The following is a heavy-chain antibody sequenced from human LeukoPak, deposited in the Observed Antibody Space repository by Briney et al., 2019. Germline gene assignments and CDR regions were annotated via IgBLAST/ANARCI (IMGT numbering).Heavy chain of an antibody. D-gene: IGHD4-17*01. CDR1: GGTFSSYW. V-gene: IGHV3-74*01. CDR3: VIGRIYGHHP. CDR2: IKNDGSST. Sequence: GGSLTLSCAASGGTFSSYWMYWIRQAPGKGLVWVSHIKNDGSSTIYADSVRGRFTISRDDAKNTLYLQMNILRAEDTAVYYCVIGRIYGHHPWGQGTMVTVSS. J-gene: IGHJ4*03.